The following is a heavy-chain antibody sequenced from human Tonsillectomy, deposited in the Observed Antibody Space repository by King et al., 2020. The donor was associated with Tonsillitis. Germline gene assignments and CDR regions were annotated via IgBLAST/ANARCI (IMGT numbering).Heavy chain of an antibody. V-gene: IGHV3-9*01. CDR1: GFTFEDYA. J-gene: IGHJ4*02. Sequence: QLVQSGGGLVQPGRPLRLSCAASGFTFEDYAMHWVRQAPGKGLEWVSGSSWNSGGLVYAASVKGRFPIPRYNAKNSLFLQMNSLRAEDTALYYCAKTTLKARRSVIDGRAGFFDCWGQGTRVTVSS. D-gene: IGHD2-21*01. CDR3: AKTTLKARRSVIDGRAGFFDC. CDR2: SSWNSGGL.